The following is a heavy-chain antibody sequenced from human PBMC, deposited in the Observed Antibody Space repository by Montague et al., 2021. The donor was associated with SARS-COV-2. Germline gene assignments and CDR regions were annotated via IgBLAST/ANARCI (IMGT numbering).Heavy chain of an antibody. V-gene: IGHV4-34*01. D-gene: IGHD5-18*01. J-gene: IGHJ4*02. CDR2: INHSGST. Sequence: SETLSLTCVVYGGSFSGYYWSWIRQPPGKGLEWIGVINHSGSTNYNPSLKSRVTISVDTSKKQFSLRLNSVTAADTAVYYCARGGGYSYGALDYWGQGTLVTVSS. CDR1: GGSFSGYY. CDR3: ARGGGYSYGALDY.